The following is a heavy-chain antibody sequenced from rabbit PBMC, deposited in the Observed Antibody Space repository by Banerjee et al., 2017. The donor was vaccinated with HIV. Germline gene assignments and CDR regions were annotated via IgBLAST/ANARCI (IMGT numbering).Heavy chain of an antibody. CDR2: IYTGSGNT. CDR3: ARGNVGGSYYFGL. Sequence: QQLEESGGDLVKPGASLTLTCKASGFSFSSGYDMRWVRQAPGKGLEWIGCIYTGSGNTAYASWAKGRFTISKTSSTTVTLQMTSLTAADTATYFCARGNVGGSYYFGLWGPGTLVTVS. V-gene: IGHV1S40*01. CDR1: GFSFSSGYD. J-gene: IGHJ4*01. D-gene: IGHD8-1*01.